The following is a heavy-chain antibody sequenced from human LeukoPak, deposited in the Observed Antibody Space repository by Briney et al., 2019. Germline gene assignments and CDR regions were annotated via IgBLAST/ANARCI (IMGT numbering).Heavy chain of an antibody. J-gene: IGHJ4*02. Sequence: ASVKVSCKASGYTFTSYDVHWVRQATGQGLEWMGWMNPNSGNTGYAQKFQGRVTMTRDTSISTAYMELSSLRSEDTAVYYCATLYDILTGLDYWGQGTLVTVSS. V-gene: IGHV1-8*01. CDR1: GYTFTSYD. CDR3: ATLYDILTGLDY. CDR2: MNPNSGNT. D-gene: IGHD3-9*01.